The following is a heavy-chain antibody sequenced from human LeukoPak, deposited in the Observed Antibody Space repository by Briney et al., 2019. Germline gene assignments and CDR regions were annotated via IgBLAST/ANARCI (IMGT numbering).Heavy chain of an antibody. CDR1: GGSTSGYY. Sequence: PSETLSLTCTVSGGSTSGYYWSWIRQPPGKGLEWIGYIYYSGSTNYNPSLKSRVTISVDTSKNQFSLKLSSVTAADTAVYYCARSIAARHYYYYYMDVWGKGTTVTVSS. J-gene: IGHJ6*03. D-gene: IGHD6-6*01. CDR2: IYYSGST. V-gene: IGHV4-59*01. CDR3: ARSIAARHYYYYYMDV.